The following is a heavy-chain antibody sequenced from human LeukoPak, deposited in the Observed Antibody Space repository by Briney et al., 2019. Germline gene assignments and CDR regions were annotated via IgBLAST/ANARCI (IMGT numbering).Heavy chain of an antibody. D-gene: IGHD1-1*01. Sequence: PGGSLRLSCAASGFNFNHAWMSWVRQAPGKGLEWVGRIKSKNDGGTTDFAAPVKGRFTISRGDSKGMVFLEMNSLKTEDTAVYYCVGRPWNFDYWGQGTLVTVSS. CDR2: IKSKNDGGTT. V-gene: IGHV3-15*01. CDR3: VGRPWNFDY. CDR1: GFNFNHAW. J-gene: IGHJ4*02.